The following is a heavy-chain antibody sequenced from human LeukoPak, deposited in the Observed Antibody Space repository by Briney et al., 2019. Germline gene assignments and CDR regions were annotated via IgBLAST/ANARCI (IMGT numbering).Heavy chain of an antibody. D-gene: IGHD1-1*01. CDR2: INHSGST. CDR3: ARVGQLELTDAFDI. Sequence: SETLSLTCAVYGGSFSGYYWSWIRQPPGKGLEWIGEINHSGSTNYNPSLKSRVTISVDTSKNQFSLKLSTVTAADTAVYYCARVGQLELTDAFDIWGQGTMVTVSS. J-gene: IGHJ3*02. CDR1: GGSFSGYY. V-gene: IGHV4-34*01.